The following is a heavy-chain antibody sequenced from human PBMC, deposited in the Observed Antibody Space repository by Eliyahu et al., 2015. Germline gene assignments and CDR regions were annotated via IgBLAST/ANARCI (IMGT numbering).Heavy chain of an antibody. CDR1: GFTFSNYW. V-gene: IGHV3-74*01. Sequence: EVQLVESGGGLVQPGGSLRLSCAASGFTFSNYWXXWXRRAPGEGLVWVSRINSDGSSTSFAESVKGRFTISRDNAKNTLYLQMNSLRADDTAVYYCASSTDCSRTSCPKNYYYYYGMDVWGQGTTVTVSS. D-gene: IGHD2-2*01. J-gene: IGHJ6*02. CDR2: INSDGSST. CDR3: ASSTDCSRTSCPKNYYYYYGMDV.